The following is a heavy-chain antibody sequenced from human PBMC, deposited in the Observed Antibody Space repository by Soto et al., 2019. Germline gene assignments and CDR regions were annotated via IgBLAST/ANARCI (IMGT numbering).Heavy chain of an antibody. J-gene: IGHJ6*04. CDR3: ARTRNYLYGMDV. CDR2: IIPIFGTA. Sequence: QVQLVQSGAEVKKPGSSVKVSCKASGGTFSSYAISWVRQAPGQGLEWMGGIIPIFGTANYAQKFEGRVTITADESTSTAYMVLSSLRSEDTAVYYCARTRNYLYGMDVWGKGTTVTVSS. V-gene: IGHV1-69*01. CDR1: GGTFSSYA.